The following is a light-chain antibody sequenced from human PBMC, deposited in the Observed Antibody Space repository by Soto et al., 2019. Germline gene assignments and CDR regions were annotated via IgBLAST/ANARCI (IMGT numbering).Light chain of an antibody. CDR2: WAS. V-gene: IGKV4-1*01. Sequence: DIVMTQSPDSLAVSLGERATINCKSSQSVLYSSNNKHSLAWYQQKPGQPPRLLIYWASTRESGVPDRFSGSGSGTDFTLTISSLQAEDVAVYYCQQYSNTPQSFGQGTKVEIK. J-gene: IGKJ1*01. CDR3: QQYSNTPQS. CDR1: QSVLYSSNNKHS.